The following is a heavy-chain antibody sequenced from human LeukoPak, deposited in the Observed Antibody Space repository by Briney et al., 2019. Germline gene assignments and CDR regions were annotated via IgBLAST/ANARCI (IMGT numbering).Heavy chain of an antibody. V-gene: IGHV3-21*01. D-gene: IGHD6-19*01. Sequence: PGGSLRLSCAASGFTFSSYNMNWVRQAPGKGLEWVSSISSSSSYIYYADSVKGRFTISRDNAKNSLYLQMNSLRVEDTAVYYCARYSSGWYDWFDPWGQGTLVTVSS. CDR1: GFTFSSYN. J-gene: IGHJ5*02. CDR2: ISSSSSYI. CDR3: ARYSSGWYDWFDP.